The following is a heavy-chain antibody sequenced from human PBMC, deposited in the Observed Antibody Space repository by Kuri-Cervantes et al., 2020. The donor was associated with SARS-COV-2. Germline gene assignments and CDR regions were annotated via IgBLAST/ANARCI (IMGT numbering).Heavy chain of an antibody. CDR2: IYHSGST. V-gene: IGHV4-39*01. CDR1: RGSISSSSYY. CDR3: ARQYCTNGVCYTPFDY. D-gene: IGHD2-8*01. J-gene: IGHJ4*02. Sequence: GSLRLSCTVSRGSISSSSYYWGWIRQPPGKGLEWIGSIYHSGSTYYNPSLKSRVTISVDTSKNQFSLKLSSVTAADTAVYYCARQYCTNGVCYTPFDYWGQGTLVTVSS.